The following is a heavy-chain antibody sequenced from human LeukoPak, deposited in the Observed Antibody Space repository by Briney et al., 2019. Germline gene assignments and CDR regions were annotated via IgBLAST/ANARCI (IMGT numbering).Heavy chain of an antibody. Sequence: GGSLRLSCTSSGFTFRDYAMSWVRQAPGKGLEWVSLIRSKANGETTEYAASVKGRVTISRDDSKSIVYLQMSSLKTEDTAVYYCTNRGVDYYGSGSYSYYFDYWGQGALVTVSS. CDR2: IRSKANGETT. CDR3: TNRGVDYYGSGSYSYYFDY. V-gene: IGHV3-49*04. CDR1: GFTFRDYA. J-gene: IGHJ4*02. D-gene: IGHD3-10*01.